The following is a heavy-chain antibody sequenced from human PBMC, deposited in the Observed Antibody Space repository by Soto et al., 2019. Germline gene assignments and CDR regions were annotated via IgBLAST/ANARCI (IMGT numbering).Heavy chain of an antibody. J-gene: IGHJ4*02. CDR1: GGSISSGGYY. CDR3: ARALSIAAAPGFWDY. V-gene: IGHV4-31*03. Sequence: SETLSLTCTVSGGSISSGGYYWSWIRQHPGKGLEWIGYIYYSGSTYYNPSLKSRVTISVDTSKNQFSLKLSSVTAADTAVYYCARALSIAAAPGFWDYWGQGTLVTVSS. D-gene: IGHD6-13*01. CDR2: IYYSGST.